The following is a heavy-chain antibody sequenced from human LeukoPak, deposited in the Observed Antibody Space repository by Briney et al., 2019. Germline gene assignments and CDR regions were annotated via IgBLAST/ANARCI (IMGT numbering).Heavy chain of an antibody. CDR1: GFTFSNYW. J-gene: IGHJ4*02. Sequence: GGSLRLSCATSGFTFSNYWMHWVRQAPGKGLVWVSRINSDGINTSYADSVKGRFTISRDNSKNTLYLQMNSLRAEDTAVYYCAKGKPPSYDYVWGSYRYYFDYWGQGTLVTVSS. D-gene: IGHD3-16*02. V-gene: IGHV3-74*01. CDR3: AKGKPPSYDYVWGSYRYYFDY. CDR2: INSDGINT.